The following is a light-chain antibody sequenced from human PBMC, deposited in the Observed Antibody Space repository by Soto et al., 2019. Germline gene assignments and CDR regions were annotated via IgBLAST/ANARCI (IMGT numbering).Light chain of an antibody. Sequence: EIVMTQSPLSLPVTPGEPASISCRSSQSLLQSNGYNYLDWYLQKPGQSPQLLIYLGSNRASGVPDRFSGSGSGTEFTLRISRVEAEDVGIYYCMQPLQTPWTFGQGTRVEI. V-gene: IGKV2-28*01. CDR2: LGS. CDR3: MQPLQTPWT. CDR1: QSLLQSNGYNY. J-gene: IGKJ1*01.